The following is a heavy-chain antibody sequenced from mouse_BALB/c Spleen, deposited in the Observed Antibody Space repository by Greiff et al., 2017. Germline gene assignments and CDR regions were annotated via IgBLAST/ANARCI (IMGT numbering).Heavy chain of an antibody. Sequence: EVKLMESGGGLVKPGGSLKLSCAASGFTFSSYGMSWVRQTPDKRLEWVATISSGGSYTYYPDSVKGRFTISRDNAKNTLYLQMSSLKSEYTAMYYCARPITTVVATKGWYFDVWGAGTTVTVSS. CDR2: ISSGGSYT. J-gene: IGHJ1*01. D-gene: IGHD1-1*01. CDR3: ARPITTVVATKGWYFDV. CDR1: GFTFSSYG. V-gene: IGHV5-6*03.